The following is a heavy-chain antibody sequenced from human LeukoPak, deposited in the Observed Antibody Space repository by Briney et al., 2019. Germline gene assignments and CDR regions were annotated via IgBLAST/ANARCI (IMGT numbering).Heavy chain of an antibody. J-gene: IGHJ5*02. CDR2: INHAINHSGRS. CDR1: GGSISSYY. CDR3: ARQGIHRGYSYGFQYNWFDP. D-gene: IGHD5-18*01. V-gene: IGHV4-34*01. Sequence: PSETLSLTCTVSGGSISSYYWTWIRQSPGKGLEWIGEINHAINHSGRSNYNPSLKGRVIISVDMSKNQFSLKLSSVTAADTAVYYCARQGIHRGYSYGFQYNWFDPWGQGTLVTVSS.